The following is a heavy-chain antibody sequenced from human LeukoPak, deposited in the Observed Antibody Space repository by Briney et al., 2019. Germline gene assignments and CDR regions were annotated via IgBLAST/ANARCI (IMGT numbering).Heavy chain of an antibody. CDR3: ARAYSSSSLGYYYYGMDV. CDR1: GGSISSYY. D-gene: IGHD6-6*01. CDR2: IYYSGST. J-gene: IGHJ6*02. Sequence: SETLSLTCNVSGGSISSYYWSWIRQPPGKGLEWIGYIYYSGSTNYNPSLKSRVTISVDTSKNQFSLKLSSVTAADTAVYYCARAYSSSSLGYYYYGMDVWGQGTTVTVSS. V-gene: IGHV4-59*01.